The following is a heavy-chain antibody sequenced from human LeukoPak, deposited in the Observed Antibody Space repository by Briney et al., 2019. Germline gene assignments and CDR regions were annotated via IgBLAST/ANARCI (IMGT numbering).Heavy chain of an antibody. J-gene: IGHJ5*02. V-gene: IGHV1-2*02. CDR1: GYTFTDYY. D-gene: IGHD2-8*01. CDR3: ARFRTSSTYNWFDP. CDR2: INSNSGGT. Sequence: ASVKVSCKASGYTFTDYYMHWVRQPPAQGLEWMGWINSNSGGTNYSQKFQGRVTMTRDTSTSTAYMELSRLTSDDTAVYYCARFRTSSTYNWFDPWGQGTLVTVSS.